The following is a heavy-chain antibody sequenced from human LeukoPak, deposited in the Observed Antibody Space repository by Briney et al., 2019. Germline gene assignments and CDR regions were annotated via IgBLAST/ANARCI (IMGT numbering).Heavy chain of an antibody. CDR2: IIPIFGTA. CDR3: AGGTTVTTFDY. Sequence: SVKVSCKASGGTFSSYAISWVRQAPGQGLERMGGIIPIFGTANYAQKFQGRVTITTDESTSTAYMELSSLRSEDTAVYYCAGGTTVTTFDYWGQGTLVTVSS. J-gene: IGHJ4*02. D-gene: IGHD4-11*01. CDR1: GGTFSSYA. V-gene: IGHV1-69*05.